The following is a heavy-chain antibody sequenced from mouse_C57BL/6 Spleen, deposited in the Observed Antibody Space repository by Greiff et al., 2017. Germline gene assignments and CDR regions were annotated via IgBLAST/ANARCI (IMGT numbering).Heavy chain of an antibody. CDR3: AMYYSNYVFDY. CDR1: GYTFTSYG. J-gene: IGHJ2*01. Sequence: QVQLQQSGAELARPGASVKLSCKASGYTFTSYGISWVKQRTGQGLEWIGEIYPRSGNTYYNEKLKGKAKLTADKSSSTAYMELRSLTSEDSAVYFCAMYYSNYVFDYWGQGTTLTVSS. CDR2: IYPRSGNT. D-gene: IGHD2-5*01. V-gene: IGHV1-81*01.